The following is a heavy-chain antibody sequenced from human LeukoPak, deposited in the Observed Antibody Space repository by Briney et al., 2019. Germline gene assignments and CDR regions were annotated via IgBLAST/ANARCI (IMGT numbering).Heavy chain of an antibody. CDR3: ARIEYITAGMYYFDY. CDR1: GYSFTSYW. Sequence: GESLQISCKGSGYSFTSYWIGWVRQMPGKGLEWMGIIYPGDSDTRYSPSFQGQVTISADKSISTAYLQWSSLKASDTAMYYCARIEYITAGMYYFDYWGQGTLVTVSS. J-gene: IGHJ4*02. D-gene: IGHD3-3*01. V-gene: IGHV5-51*01. CDR2: IYPGDSDT.